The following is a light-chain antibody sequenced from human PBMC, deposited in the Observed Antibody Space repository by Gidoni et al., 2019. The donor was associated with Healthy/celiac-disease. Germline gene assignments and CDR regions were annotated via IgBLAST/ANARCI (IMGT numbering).Light chain of an antibody. CDR1: SPNIGAGYD. Sequence: QSVLTQPPSVSGAPGQRVTISCTGSSPNIGAGYDVHWYQQLPGTTPKLLIYGKSNPPSGVPCRFSGSKSGPSASLALPGLQAEDEADYYCQSYDSSLSGYVFGTGTKVTVL. J-gene: IGLJ1*01. CDR3: QSYDSSLSGYV. V-gene: IGLV1-40*01. CDR2: GKS.